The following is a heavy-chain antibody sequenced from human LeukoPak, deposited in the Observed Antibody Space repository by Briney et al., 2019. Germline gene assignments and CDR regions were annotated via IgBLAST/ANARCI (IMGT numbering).Heavy chain of an antibody. CDR2: ISSSSSYI. CDR3: AKDGDGSSSWSTRGEFDY. CDR1: GFTFSSYS. D-gene: IGHD6-13*01. J-gene: IGHJ4*02. V-gene: IGHV3-21*01. Sequence: PGGSLRLSCAASGFTFSSYSMNWVRQAPGKGLEWVSSISSSSSYIYYADSVKGRFTISRDNAKNSLYLQMNSLRAEDTAVYYCAKDGDGSSSWSTRGEFDYWGQGTLVTVSS.